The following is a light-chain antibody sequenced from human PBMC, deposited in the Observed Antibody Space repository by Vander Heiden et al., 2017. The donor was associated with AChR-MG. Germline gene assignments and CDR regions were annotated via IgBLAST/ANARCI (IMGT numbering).Light chain of an antibody. V-gene: IGLV2-8*01. CDR3: SSYAGSNNLL. CDR2: EVS. J-gene: IGLJ3*02. CDR1: SSDVGGYNY. Sequence: QSVLTQPPSASGSPGQSVTISCTGTSSDVGGYNYVSWYQQRPGKAPKLMIYEVSERPSGVPDRFSGSKSGNTASLTVSGLQAEDEADYYCSSYAGSNNLLFGGGTKLTVL.